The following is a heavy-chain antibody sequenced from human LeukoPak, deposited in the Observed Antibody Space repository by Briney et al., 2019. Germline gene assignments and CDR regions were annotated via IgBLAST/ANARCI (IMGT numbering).Heavy chain of an antibody. J-gene: IGHJ6*03. Sequence: PSETLSLTCGAYGGSFSGYYWSWIRQPPGKGLEWIGEINHSGSTNYNPSLKSRVIISVDTSKNQFSLKLSSVTAADTAVYYCARVMDTGYGGKLLGYYYYMDVWGKGTTVTVSS. CDR3: ARVMDTGYGGKLLGYYYYMDV. D-gene: IGHD4/OR15-4a*01. V-gene: IGHV4-34*01. CDR2: INHSGST. CDR1: GGSFSGYY.